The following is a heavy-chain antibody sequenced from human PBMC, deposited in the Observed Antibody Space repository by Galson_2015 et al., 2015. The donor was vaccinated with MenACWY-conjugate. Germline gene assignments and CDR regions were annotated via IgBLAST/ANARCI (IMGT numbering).Heavy chain of an antibody. CDR1: GFTFINYG. CDR3: ECATRHAFDI. CDR2: ISGSGGTT. Sequence: SLRLSCAASGFTFINYGMSWVRQAPGKGLEWVSIISGSGGTTYYADSVKGRFTISRDNSKDTLYLQMNSLRAEDTAVYYCECATRHAFDIWGQGTMVTVSS. V-gene: IGHV3-23*01. J-gene: IGHJ3*02. D-gene: IGHD5-24*01.